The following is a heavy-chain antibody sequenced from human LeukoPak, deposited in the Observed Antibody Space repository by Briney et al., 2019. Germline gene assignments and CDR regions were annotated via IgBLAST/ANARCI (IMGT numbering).Heavy chain of an antibody. D-gene: IGHD2-2*01. CDR1: GGSFSAYY. V-gene: IGHV4-34*01. CDR2: INHSGST. CDR3: ARSLDCSSTSCYDGYFDY. J-gene: IGHJ4*02. Sequence: SETLSLTCVVYGGSFSAYYWSWIRQPPGKGLEWVAEINHSGSTNYSPSLKSRVTISVDTSKNQFSLKLSSVTAADTAVYYCARSLDCSSTSCYDGYFDYWGQGTLVTVSS.